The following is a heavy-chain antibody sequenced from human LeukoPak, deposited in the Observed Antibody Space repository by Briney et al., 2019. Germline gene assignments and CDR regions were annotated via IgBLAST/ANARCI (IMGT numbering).Heavy chain of an antibody. V-gene: IGHV4-34*01. Sequence: PSETLSLTCAVYGGSFSGYYWSWIRQPPGKGLEWIGEINHSGSTNYNPSLKSRVTISVDTSKNQFPLKLSSVTAADTAVYYCARVYTQAWFDPWGQGTLVTVSS. CDR1: GGSFSGYY. D-gene: IGHD1-1*01. J-gene: IGHJ5*02. CDR3: ARVYTQAWFDP. CDR2: INHSGST.